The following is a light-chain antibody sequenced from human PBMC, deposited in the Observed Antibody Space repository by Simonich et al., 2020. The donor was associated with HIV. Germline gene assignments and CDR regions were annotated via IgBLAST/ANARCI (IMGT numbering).Light chain of an antibody. Sequence: DIVMTQTPLSLSVTPGQPASISCKSSQSLLHSDGKTYLYWYLQKPGQSPQLLIYEVYNRFSGVPDRFSGSGSGTDFTLKISRVEAEDVGVYYCMQSTQLPFTFGPGTKVDIK. CDR2: EVY. J-gene: IGKJ3*01. CDR1: QSLLHSDGKTY. V-gene: IGKV2D-29*02. CDR3: MQSTQLPFT.